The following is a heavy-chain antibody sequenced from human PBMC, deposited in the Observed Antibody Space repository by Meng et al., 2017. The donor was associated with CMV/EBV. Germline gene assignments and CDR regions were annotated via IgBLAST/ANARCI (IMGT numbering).Heavy chain of an antibody. CDR2: INDDGSRA. D-gene: IGHD1-14*01. V-gene: IGHV3-74*03. J-gene: IGHJ4*02. Sequence: SLGLSCAAYGFTVSSSWSHWVRQVPGKGLVWVSSINDDGSRATCADFVEGRFTISRDNAKNTAYLEMNSLRPEDAAIYYCARDTEGYWGQGTLVTVSS. CDR3: ARDTEGY. CDR1: GFTVSSSW.